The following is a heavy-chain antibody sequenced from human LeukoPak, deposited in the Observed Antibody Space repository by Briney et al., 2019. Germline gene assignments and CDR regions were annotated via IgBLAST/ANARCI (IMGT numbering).Heavy chain of an antibody. J-gene: IGHJ4*02. CDR3: AREGGSFDY. CDR2: INPSGGST. V-gene: IGHV1-46*01. CDR1: GGTFSSYA. Sequence: ASVKVSCKASGGTFSSYAISWVRQAPGQGLEWMGIINPSGGSTSYAQKFQGRVTMTRDTSTSTVYMELSSLRSEDTAVYYCAREGGSFDYWGQGTLVTVSS. D-gene: IGHD3-16*01.